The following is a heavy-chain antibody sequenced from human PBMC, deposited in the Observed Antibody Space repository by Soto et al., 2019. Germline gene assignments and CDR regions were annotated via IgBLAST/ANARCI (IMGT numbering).Heavy chain of an antibody. Sequence: QPGGSLRLSCAGSGFNISNYWMSWVRQAPGKGLEWVANIKQDGSEKDYVDSVKGRFTVSRDNSKNTLYLQMNSLGAEDTAVYYCARGSRSGYFDWLSYYYYGMDVWGQGTTVTVSS. CDR3: ARGSRSGYFDWLSYYYYGMDV. V-gene: IGHV3-7*01. CDR2: IKQDGSEK. D-gene: IGHD3-9*01. J-gene: IGHJ6*02. CDR1: GFNISNYW.